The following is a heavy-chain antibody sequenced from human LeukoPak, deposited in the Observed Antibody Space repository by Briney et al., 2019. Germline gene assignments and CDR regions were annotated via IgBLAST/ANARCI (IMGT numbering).Heavy chain of an antibody. CDR1: GYTFTSYG. D-gene: IGHD3-3*01. J-gene: IGHJ4*02. Sequence: RASVKVSCKASGYTFTSYGISWVRQAPGQGLEWMGWISAHNGNTNYAQKLQGRVTMTTDTSTSTAYMELRSLRSDDTAVYYCARVGLLEWLLNFDYWGQGTLVTVSS. CDR3: ARVGLLEWLLNFDY. CDR2: ISAHNGNT. V-gene: IGHV1-18*01.